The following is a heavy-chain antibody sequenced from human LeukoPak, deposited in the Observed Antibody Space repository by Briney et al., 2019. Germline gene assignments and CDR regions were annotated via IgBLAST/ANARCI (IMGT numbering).Heavy chain of an antibody. CDR1: GYTFTSYY. J-gene: IGHJ4*02. Sequence: ASVKVSCTASGYTFTSYYMHWVRQAPGQGLEWTGWIRPKNNGVRYAQEFQGRVTVTRDTSINTAYMELTSLTSDDTAIYYCARDPVDGYSHYDFWGQGTLVTVSS. D-gene: IGHD5-24*01. V-gene: IGHV1-2*02. CDR3: ARDPVDGYSHYDF. CDR2: IRPKNNGV.